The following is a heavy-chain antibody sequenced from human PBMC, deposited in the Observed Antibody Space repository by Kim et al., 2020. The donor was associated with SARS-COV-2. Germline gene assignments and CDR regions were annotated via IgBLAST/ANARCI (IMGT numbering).Heavy chain of an antibody. V-gene: IGHV3-7*01. Sequence: GGSLRLSCAASGFTFSTYWMSWVRQAPGKGLEWVAHIRLDGNEKYYVDSVKGRFTISRDNAQNSQYLQMNSLRAEDTAVDFCAKKWVLHWGKGILVTVSS. CDR1: GFTFSTYW. D-gene: IGHD1-26*01. CDR2: IRLDGNEK. CDR3: AKKWVLH. J-gene: IGHJ4*02.